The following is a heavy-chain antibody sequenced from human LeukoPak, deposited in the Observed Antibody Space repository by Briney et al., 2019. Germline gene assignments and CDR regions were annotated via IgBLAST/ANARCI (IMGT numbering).Heavy chain of an antibody. Sequence: ASVKVSCKASGYTFTNFGVSWVRQAPRQGPEWMGWISAYNGNTDFAQKFQGRVTLTIETSTATAYMDLRSLKSDDTAVYYCARDRYSGAYSFDYWGHGTLVTVSS. CDR2: ISAYNGNT. D-gene: IGHD5-12*01. CDR3: ARDRYSGAYSFDY. V-gene: IGHV1-18*01. CDR1: GYTFTNFG. J-gene: IGHJ4*01.